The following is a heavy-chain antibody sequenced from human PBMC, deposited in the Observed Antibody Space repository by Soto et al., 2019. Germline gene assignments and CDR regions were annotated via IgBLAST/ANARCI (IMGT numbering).Heavy chain of an antibody. V-gene: IGHV4-4*07. CDR3: VRGRSYSVYDF. D-gene: IGHD5-12*01. CDR2: IYPSGST. CDR1: GGSISGHS. Sequence: TSETLSLTCTVSGGSISGHSWVWIRQPAGKGLEWIGHIYPSGSTSYNPSLRSRVTMSLDTSTNKIFLNLTSMAAADTAVFYCVRGRSYSVYDFWGPGTLVTVSS. J-gene: IGHJ4*02.